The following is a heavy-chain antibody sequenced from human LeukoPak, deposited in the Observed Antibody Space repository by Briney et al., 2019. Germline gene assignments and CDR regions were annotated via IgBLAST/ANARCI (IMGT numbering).Heavy chain of an antibody. CDR2: VFPVDSDT. CDR1: GYSLTNYW. J-gene: IGHJ4*02. CDR3: ARYDGGATADF. V-gene: IGHV5-51*01. Sequence: GESLKISCKVSGYSLTNYWIAWMRQMPGKGLEWMGIVFPVDSDTRHSPSFQGQVTISADKSINTAYLQWSSLKASDTAIYYCARYDGGATADFWGQGTLVTVSS. D-gene: IGHD1-26*01.